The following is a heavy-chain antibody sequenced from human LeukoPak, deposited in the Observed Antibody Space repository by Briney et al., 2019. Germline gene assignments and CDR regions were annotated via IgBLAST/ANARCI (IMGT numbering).Heavy chain of an antibody. J-gene: IGHJ4*02. CDR2: MYYSGGT. CDR1: GGSINSYY. Sequence: SETLSLTCTVSGGSINSYYWSWIRQPPGKGLEWIGHMYYSGGTNYNPSLKSRVTISVDTSKNQFPLKLSSVTAADTAVYYCTRRCKDAYTLYCFDYWGQGTLVTVSS. V-gene: IGHV4-59*01. CDR3: TRRCKDAYTLYCFDY. D-gene: IGHD5-24*01.